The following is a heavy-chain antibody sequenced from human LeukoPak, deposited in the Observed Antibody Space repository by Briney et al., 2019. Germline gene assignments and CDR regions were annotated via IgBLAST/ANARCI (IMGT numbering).Heavy chain of an antibody. CDR3: LQYNAGTT. V-gene: IGHV3-69-1*02. Sequence: GGSLRLSCEASGFTFSDYYMSWVRQAPGKGLEWLSYINSGSSIYYADSVKGRFTISRDNAKNSLYLQMNSLRADDTALYYCLQYNAGTTWGQGTLVTVSS. J-gene: IGHJ5*02. CDR1: GFTFSDYY. D-gene: IGHD4-17*01. CDR2: INSGSSI.